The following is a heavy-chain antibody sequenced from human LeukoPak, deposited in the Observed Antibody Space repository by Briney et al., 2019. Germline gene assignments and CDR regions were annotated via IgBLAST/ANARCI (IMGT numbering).Heavy chain of an antibody. Sequence: GGSLRLSCAASGFTFSSYAMHWVRQAPGKGLEWVAVISYDGSNKYYADSVKGRFTISRDNSKNTLYLQMNSLRAEDTAVYYCARDSGGRYYDSSGYLYYYGMDVWGQGTTVTVSS. D-gene: IGHD3-22*01. CDR2: ISYDGSNK. J-gene: IGHJ6*02. CDR1: GFTFSSYA. CDR3: ARDSGGRYYDSSGYLYYYGMDV. V-gene: IGHV3-30*04.